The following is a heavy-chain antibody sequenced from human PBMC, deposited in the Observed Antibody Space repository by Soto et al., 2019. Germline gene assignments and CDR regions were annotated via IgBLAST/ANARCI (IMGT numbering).Heavy chain of an antibody. CDR2: LNPNSGDT. CDR1: GNTFSSYD. D-gene: IGHD6-19*01. J-gene: IGHJ4*01. V-gene: IGHV1-8*01. Sequence: VKVSCKASGNTFSSYDINWVRQATGQGLEWMGWLNPNSGDTGYAQKFQGRVTLTRNTSINTAYIELSSLTSDDTAVYYCATSGGGWYLYWGQGTLVTVSS. CDR3: ATSGGGWYLY.